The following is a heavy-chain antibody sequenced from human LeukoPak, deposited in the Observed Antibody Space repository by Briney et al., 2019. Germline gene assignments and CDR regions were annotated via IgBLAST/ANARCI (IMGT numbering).Heavy chain of an antibody. CDR2: IKQEGSEK. V-gene: IGHV3-7*01. D-gene: IGHD3-22*01. Sequence: PGGSLRLSCAASGFTFSSYWIGWVRQAPGKGVEWVANIKQEGSEKYYGDSVKGRFTISRDNAKTSLYLQMNSLRAEDTAVYYCAGRKSYYYDSSGYFEEYFQHWGQGTLVTVSS. CDR3: AGRKSYYYDSSGYFEEYFQH. J-gene: IGHJ1*01. CDR1: GFTFSSYW.